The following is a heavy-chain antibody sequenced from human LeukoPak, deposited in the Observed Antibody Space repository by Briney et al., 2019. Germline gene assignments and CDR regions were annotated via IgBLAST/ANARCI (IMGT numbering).Heavy chain of an antibody. J-gene: IGHJ5*02. CDR3: ARGSVGSSSWLGFQRWFDP. CDR1: GGXIXSGGYS. Sequence: SETXSXTXAXXGGXIXSGGYSWSWIRQPPGKGLXGIGYIYHSGSTYYNPSLKSRVTISVDRSKNQFSLKLSSVTAADTAVYYCARGSVGSSSWLGFQRWFDPWGQGTLVTVSS. D-gene: IGHD6-13*01. CDR2: IYHSGST. V-gene: IGHV4-30-2*01.